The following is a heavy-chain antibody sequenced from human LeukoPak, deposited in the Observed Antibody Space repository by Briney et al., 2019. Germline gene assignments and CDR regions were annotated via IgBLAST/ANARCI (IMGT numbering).Heavy chain of an antibody. CDR2: IWYDGSNK. CDR3: AKDLRPGSYHNPDY. Sequence: PGGSLRLSCAASGFTFSSYGMHWVRQAPGKGLEWVAVIWYDGSNKYYADSVKGRFTISRDNSKNTLYLQMNSLRAEDTAVYYCAKDLRPGSYHNPDYWGQGTLVTVSS. V-gene: IGHV3-33*06. J-gene: IGHJ4*02. CDR1: GFTFSSYG. D-gene: IGHD3-10*01.